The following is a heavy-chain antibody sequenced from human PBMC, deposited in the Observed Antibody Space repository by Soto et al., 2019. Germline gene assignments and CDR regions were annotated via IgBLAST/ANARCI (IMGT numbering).Heavy chain of an antibody. J-gene: IGHJ4*02. CDR2: IGNKANSYTT. CDR1: GFTFYDYY. V-gene: IGHV3-72*01. Sequence: PGGSLRLSCAASGFTFYDYYMDWVRQAPGKGLEWVGRIGNKANSYTTEYAASVKGRVTISRDDSKDSLSLQMNRLTSEDTVEYYCVKGPRALDNWGQGTLVTVSS. CDR3: VKGPRALDN.